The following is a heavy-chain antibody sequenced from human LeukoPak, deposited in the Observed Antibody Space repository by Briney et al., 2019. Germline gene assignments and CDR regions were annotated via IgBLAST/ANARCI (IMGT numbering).Heavy chain of an antibody. CDR1: GFTFSNYW. V-gene: IGHV3-74*01. J-gene: IGHJ4*02. Sequence: PGGSLRLPCGASGFTFSNYWMHWVRQVPGKGLVWVARIDADGSSTSYADSVQGRFTISRDNAKNTLYLQMNSLRVEDTAVYYCPTVFDFWGQGTLVTVSS. CDR2: IDADGSST. CDR3: PTVFDF.